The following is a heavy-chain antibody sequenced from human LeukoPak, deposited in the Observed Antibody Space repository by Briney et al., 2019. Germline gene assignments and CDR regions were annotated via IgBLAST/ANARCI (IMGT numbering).Heavy chain of an antibody. CDR2: INPSGGST. CDR3: ARDCCRFDLFDY. V-gene: IGHV1-46*01. J-gene: IGHJ4*02. CDR1: GYTFTSYG. Sequence: GASVKVSCKASGYTFTSYGISWVRQAPGQGLEWMGIINPSGGSTSYAQKFQGRVTMTRDTSTSTVYMELSSLRSEDTAVYYCARDCCRFDLFDYWGQGTLVTVSS. D-gene: IGHD3-10*01.